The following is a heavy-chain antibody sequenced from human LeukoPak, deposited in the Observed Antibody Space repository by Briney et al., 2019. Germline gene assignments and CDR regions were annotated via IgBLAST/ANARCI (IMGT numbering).Heavy chain of an antibody. CDR2: MNPNSGNT. V-gene: IGHV1-8*01. D-gene: IGHD5-18*01. CDR1: GYTFTSYD. CDR3: ARGHRCMEAMVGSSCYGMDV. Sequence: ASVTVSCTASGYTFTSYDINWVRQAPGQGLEWLGWMNPNSGNTGYAQKFQGRVTMTRNTSISTAYMELSSLRSEDTAVYYCARGHRCMEAMVGSSCYGMDVWGQGTTVTVSS. J-gene: IGHJ6*02.